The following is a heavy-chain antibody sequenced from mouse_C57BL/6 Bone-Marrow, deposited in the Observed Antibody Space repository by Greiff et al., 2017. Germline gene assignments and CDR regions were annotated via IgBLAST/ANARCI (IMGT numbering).Heavy chain of an antibody. CDR3: ARRGYGRNFDY. V-gene: IGHV5-6*02. Sequence: EVMLVESGGDLVKPGGSLKLSCAASGFTFSSYGMSWVRQTPDKRLEWVATISSGGSYTYYPDSVKGRFTISRDNAKNTLYLQMSSLKSEDTAMYYCARRGYGRNFDYWGQGTTLTVSS. D-gene: IGHD1-1*01. J-gene: IGHJ2*01. CDR2: ISSGGSYT. CDR1: GFTFSSYG.